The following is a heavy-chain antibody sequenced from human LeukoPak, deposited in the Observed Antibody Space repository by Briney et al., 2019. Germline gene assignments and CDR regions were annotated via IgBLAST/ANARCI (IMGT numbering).Heavy chain of an antibody. CDR2: FDPEDGET. CDR3: ATAPPDGGYSYGYDY. Sequence: GASVKVSCKVSGYTLTELSMHWVRQAPGKGLEWMGGFDPEDGETIYAQKFQGRVTMTEDTSTDTAYMELSSLRSEDTAVCYCATAPPDGGYSYGYDYWGQGTLVTVSS. CDR1: GYTLTELS. D-gene: IGHD5-18*01. J-gene: IGHJ4*02. V-gene: IGHV1-24*01.